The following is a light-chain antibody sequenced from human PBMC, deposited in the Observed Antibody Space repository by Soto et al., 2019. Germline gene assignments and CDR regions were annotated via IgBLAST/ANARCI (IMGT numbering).Light chain of an antibody. CDR2: ATS. J-gene: IGKJ1*01. CDR1: QSVNNN. Sequence: PATLSCSRGERATLSCRASQSVNNNLAWYQQKPGQAPRLLIHATSTRATGVPARFSGSGSGTEFTLTISSLQSEDLAVYYCQQYNTWPPVTFGQGTKVDI. V-gene: IGKV3-15*01. CDR3: QQYNTWPPVT.